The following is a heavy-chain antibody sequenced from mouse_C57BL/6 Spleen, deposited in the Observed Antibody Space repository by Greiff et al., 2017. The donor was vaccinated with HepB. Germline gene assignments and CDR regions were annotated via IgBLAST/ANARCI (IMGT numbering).Heavy chain of an antibody. Sequence: QVQLQQPGAELVMPGASVKLSCKASGYTFTSYWMHWVKQRPGQGLEWIGEIDPSDSYTNYNQKFKGKSTLTVDKSSSTAYMQLSSLTSEDSAVYYCARYGYDVNFDYWGQGTTLTVSS. V-gene: IGHV1-69*01. CDR3: ARYGYDVNFDY. D-gene: IGHD2-2*01. CDR1: GYTFTSYW. J-gene: IGHJ2*01. CDR2: IDPSDSYT.